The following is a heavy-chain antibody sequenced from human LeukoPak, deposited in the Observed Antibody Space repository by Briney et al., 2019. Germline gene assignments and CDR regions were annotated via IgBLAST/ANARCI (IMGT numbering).Heavy chain of an antibody. CDR3: ARERVQYLLDP. V-gene: IGHV4-39*02. CDR1: GGSISSSSYY. D-gene: IGHD2-2*01. J-gene: IGHJ5*02. CDR2: IYYSGST. Sequence: PSETLSLTCTVSGGSISSSSYYWGWIRQPPGKGLEWIGSIYYSGSTYYNPSLKSRVTISVDTSKNQFSLKLSSVTAADTAVYYCARERVQYLLDPWGQGTLVTVSS.